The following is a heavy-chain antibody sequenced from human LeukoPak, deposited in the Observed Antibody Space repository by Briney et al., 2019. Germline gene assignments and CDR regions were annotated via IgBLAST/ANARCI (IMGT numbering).Heavy chain of an antibody. Sequence: GASVKVSCKASGYTFTRYDINWVRQATGQGLEWMGWMNPNSGNTGYAQKFQGRVTMTRNTSISTAYMELSSLRSEDTAVYYCARSTSSSWYWGYYYYYYGMDVWGQGTTVTVSS. D-gene: IGHD6-13*01. CDR3: ARSTSSSWYWGYYYYYYGMDV. CDR1: GYTFTRYD. V-gene: IGHV1-8*01. J-gene: IGHJ6*02. CDR2: MNPNSGNT.